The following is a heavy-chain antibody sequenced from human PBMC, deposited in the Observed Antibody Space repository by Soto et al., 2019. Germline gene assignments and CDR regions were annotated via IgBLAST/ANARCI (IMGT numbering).Heavy chain of an antibody. J-gene: IGHJ4*02. CDR3: AKGNYGLALRPEIDY. Sequence: PGGSLRLSCAASGFTFRNFVMHWVRQAPGKGLEWVALISYDGKNTNYVDSVKGRFTISRDNSKNTLYLQVNSLRPEDTAVYYSAKGNYGLALRPEIDYWGQGTLVTVSS. CDR2: ISYDGKNT. V-gene: IGHV3-30*18. D-gene: IGHD3-10*01. CDR1: GFTFRNFV.